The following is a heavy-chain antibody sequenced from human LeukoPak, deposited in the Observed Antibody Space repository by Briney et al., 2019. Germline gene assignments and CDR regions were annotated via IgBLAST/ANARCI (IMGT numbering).Heavy chain of an antibody. Sequence: GGSLRLSXAASGFTFSSYAMSWVRQAPGKGLEWVSAISGSGGSTYYADSVKGRFTISRDNSKNTLYLQMNSLRAEDTVVYYCAKDLGAAADAFDIWGQGTMVTVSS. CDR3: AKDLGAAADAFDI. D-gene: IGHD6-13*01. J-gene: IGHJ3*02. V-gene: IGHV3-23*01. CDR1: GFTFSSYA. CDR2: ISGSGGST.